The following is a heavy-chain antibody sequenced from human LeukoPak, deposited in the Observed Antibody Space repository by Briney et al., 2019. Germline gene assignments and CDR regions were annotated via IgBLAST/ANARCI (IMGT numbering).Heavy chain of an antibody. CDR3: ARGGYSVYDSLDY. CDR2: ISSSSDYT. V-gene: IGHV3-11*03. D-gene: IGHD5/OR15-5a*01. J-gene: IGHJ4*02. Sequence: GGSLRLSCAVSGFTFSDYYMSWIRQAPGKGLEQISYISSSSDYTNYADSVKGRFTISRDNAKKSLYLQMNSLRAEDTAVYYCARGGYSVYDSLDYWGQGILVTVSS. CDR1: GFTFSDYY.